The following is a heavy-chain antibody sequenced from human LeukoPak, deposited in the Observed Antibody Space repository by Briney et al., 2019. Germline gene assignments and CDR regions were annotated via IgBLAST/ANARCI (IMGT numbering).Heavy chain of an antibody. CDR2: ISSSSSAI. CDR1: GFTFSSYS. Sequence: PGGSLRLSCAASGFTFSSYSMNWVRQAPGKGLEWVSYISSSSSAIYYADSVKGRFTISRDNAKNSLYLQMNSLRVEDMAVYYCARGGATPYYYYYYMDAWGKGTTVTVSS. CDR3: ARGGATPYYYYYYMDA. V-gene: IGHV3-48*01. D-gene: IGHD5-12*01. J-gene: IGHJ6*03.